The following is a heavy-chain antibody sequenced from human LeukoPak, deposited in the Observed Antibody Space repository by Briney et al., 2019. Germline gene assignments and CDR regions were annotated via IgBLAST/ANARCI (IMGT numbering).Heavy chain of an antibody. V-gene: IGHV4-59*08. CDR1: GGSISSYY. D-gene: IGHD5-18*01. J-gene: IGHJ4*02. CDR2: IYYSGST. CDR3: ARRAPYSYEWSTLDY. Sequence: SETLSLTCTVSGGSISSYYWSWIRQPPGKGLEWIGYIYYSGSTNYNPSLKSRVTISVDTSKNQFSLKLSSVTAADTAAYYCARRAPYSYEWSTLDYWGQGTLVTASS.